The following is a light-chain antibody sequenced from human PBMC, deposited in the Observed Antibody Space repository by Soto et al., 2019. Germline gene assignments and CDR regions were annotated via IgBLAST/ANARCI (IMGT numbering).Light chain of an antibody. CDR1: QSLSSSQ. CDR2: DAS. J-gene: IGKJ5*01. V-gene: IGKV3-20*01. Sequence: EIVLTQSPGTLSLSPGERATLSCRASQSLSSSQLAWYQQKVGRAPRLIIHDASSRATGIPDRFSGSGSGTDFTLTITRLEPEDFAVYYCQQYGGSHRTFGQGTQLEIK. CDR3: QQYGGSHRT.